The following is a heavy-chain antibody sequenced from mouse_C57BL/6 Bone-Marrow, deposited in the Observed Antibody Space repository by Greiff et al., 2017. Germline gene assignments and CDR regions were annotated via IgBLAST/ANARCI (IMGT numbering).Heavy chain of an antibody. Sequence: QVQLKESGAELVRPGASVTLSCKASGYTFTDYEMHWVKPTPVHGLEWIGALDPETGGTAYNQKFKGKAILTADKSSSTAYMELRSLTSEDSAVYYCTRFDTPFAYWGQGTLVTVSA. CDR2: LDPETGGT. CDR1: GYTFTDYE. CDR3: TRFDTPFAY. J-gene: IGHJ3*01. D-gene: IGHD5-1-1*01. V-gene: IGHV1-15*01.